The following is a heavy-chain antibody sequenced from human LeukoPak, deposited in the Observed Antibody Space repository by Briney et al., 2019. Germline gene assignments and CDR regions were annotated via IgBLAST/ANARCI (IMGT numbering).Heavy chain of an antibody. Sequence: PGGSLRLSCAASGFTFSSYDMHWVRQATGKGLEWVSAIGTAGDTYYPGSVKGRFTISRENAKNSLYLQMNSLRAGGTAVYYCARSVAGIGDDAFDIWGQGTMVTVSS. V-gene: IGHV3-13*01. CDR1: GFTFSSYD. CDR2: IGTAGDT. J-gene: IGHJ3*02. CDR3: ARSVAGIGDDAFDI. D-gene: IGHD6-19*01.